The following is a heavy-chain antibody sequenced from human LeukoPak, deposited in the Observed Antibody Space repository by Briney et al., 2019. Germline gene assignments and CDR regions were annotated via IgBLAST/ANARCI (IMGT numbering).Heavy chain of an antibody. Sequence: PSETLSLTCAVSGGSISSSNWWSWVRQPPGKGLEWIGEIYHSGSTNYNPSLKSRVTISVDKSKNQFSLKLSSVTAADTAVYYCAREFQDCSGGSCYLDAFDTWGQGTMVTVSS. D-gene: IGHD2-15*01. CDR2: IYHSGST. J-gene: IGHJ3*02. CDR1: GGSISSSNW. CDR3: AREFQDCSGGSCYLDAFDT. V-gene: IGHV4-4*02.